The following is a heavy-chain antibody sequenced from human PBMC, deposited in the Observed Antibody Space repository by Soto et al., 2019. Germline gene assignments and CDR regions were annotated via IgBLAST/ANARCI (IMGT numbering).Heavy chain of an antibody. Sequence: SKTLSLTCAVYGGSFSGYYWSWIRQPPGKGLEWIGEINHSGSTNYNPSLKSRVTISVDTSKNQFSLKLSSVTAADTAVYYCAIPGGGSYLFDYWGAGTLVTVSS. CDR1: GGSFSGYY. J-gene: IGHJ4*02. V-gene: IGHV4-34*01. CDR3: AIPGGGSYLFDY. D-gene: IGHD1-26*01. CDR2: INHSGST.